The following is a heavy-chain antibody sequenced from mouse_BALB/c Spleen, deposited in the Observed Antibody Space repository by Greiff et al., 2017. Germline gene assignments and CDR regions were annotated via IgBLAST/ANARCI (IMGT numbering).Heavy chain of an antibody. Sequence: EVQLQESGPGLVKPSQSLSLTCTVTGYSITSDYAWNWIRQFPGNKLEWMGYISYSGSTSYNPSLKSRISITRDTSKNQFFLQLNSVTTEDAATYYCARGWLLRSWFAYWGQGTLVTVSA. CDR1: GYSITSDYA. CDR2: ISYSGST. J-gene: IGHJ3*01. CDR3: ARGWLLRSWFAY. D-gene: IGHD2-3*01. V-gene: IGHV3-2*02.